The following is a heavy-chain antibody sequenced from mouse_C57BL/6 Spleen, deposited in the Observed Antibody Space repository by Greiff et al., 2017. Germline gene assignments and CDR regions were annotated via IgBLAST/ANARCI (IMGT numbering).Heavy chain of an antibody. CDR3: ARGDYYGSNFDY. CDR1: GYTFTSYW. J-gene: IGHJ2*01. CDR2: IDPSDSDT. Sequence: QVQLQQPGAELVRPGSSVKLSCKASGYTFTSYWMHWVKLSPIQGLEWIGNIDPSDSDTPYNHKFQDKATLTVDKSSSPAYMQISSLKSEDSAVYYCARGDYYGSNFDYGGQGTILTVSS. D-gene: IGHD1-1*01. V-gene: IGHV1-52*01.